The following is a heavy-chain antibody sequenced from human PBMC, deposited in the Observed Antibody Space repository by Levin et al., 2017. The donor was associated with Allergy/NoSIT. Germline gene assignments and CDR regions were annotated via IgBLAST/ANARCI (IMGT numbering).Heavy chain of an antibody. Sequence: GESLKISCAASGFTFSSYSMNWVRQAPGKGLEWVSYISSSSSTIYYADSVKGRFTISRDNAKNSLYLQMNSLRAEDTAVYYCARGAWFGELDYWGQGTLVTVSS. V-gene: IGHV3-48*01. D-gene: IGHD3-10*01. CDR1: GFTFSSYS. J-gene: IGHJ4*02. CDR3: ARGAWFGELDY. CDR2: ISSSSSTI.